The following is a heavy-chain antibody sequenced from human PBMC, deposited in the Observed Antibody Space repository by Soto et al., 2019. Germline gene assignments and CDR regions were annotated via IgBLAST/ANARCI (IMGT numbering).Heavy chain of an antibody. J-gene: IGHJ4*01. CDR2: LYGHGDT. CDR3: AGYGGNSV. Sequence: QTGGSLRLSCTVSGVPVNINHVTWVRQATGKGLEWVSVLYGHGDTYYADSVKGRFTISRDNSKNTVYLQMNSLRVEDTAVYYCAGYGGNSVWGHGTQVTVSS. V-gene: IGHV3-53*01. CDR1: GVPVNINH. D-gene: IGHD4-17*01.